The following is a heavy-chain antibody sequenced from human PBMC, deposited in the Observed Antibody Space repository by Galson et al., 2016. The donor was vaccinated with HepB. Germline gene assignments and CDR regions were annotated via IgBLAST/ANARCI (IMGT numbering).Heavy chain of an antibody. CDR3: AKDGRIYCSSASCHDHFHY. D-gene: IGHD2-2*01. CDR2: ISYDGSNT. CDR1: GFTFSSFG. J-gene: IGHJ4*02. V-gene: IGHV3-30*18. Sequence: SLRLSCAASGFTFSSFGMHWVRQAPGKGLEWVAVISYDGSNTKYADSVKGRFTISRDNSKKTLYLQMNSLRAEDTAVYYCAKDGRIYCSSASCHDHFHYWGQGTLVTVSS.